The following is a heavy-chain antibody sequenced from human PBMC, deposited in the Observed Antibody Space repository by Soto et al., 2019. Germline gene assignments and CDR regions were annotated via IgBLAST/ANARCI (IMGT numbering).Heavy chain of an antibody. CDR3: TTDKGTTTIYYYYYMDV. Sequence: EVQLVESGGGLVKPGGSLRLSCAASGFTFSNAWMSWVRQAPGKGLEWVCSIKSKTDGGTTDYAAPVKGRFSISRNDSKNTLDLQMNSLKTEDTAVYYCTTDKGTTTIYYYYYMDVWGKGTTVTVSS. CDR1: GFTFSNAW. CDR2: IKSKTDGGTT. J-gene: IGHJ6*03. D-gene: IGHD1-26*01. V-gene: IGHV3-15*01.